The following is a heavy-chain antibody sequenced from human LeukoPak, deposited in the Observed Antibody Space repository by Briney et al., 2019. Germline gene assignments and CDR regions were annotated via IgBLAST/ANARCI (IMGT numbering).Heavy chain of an antibody. D-gene: IGHD6-19*01. V-gene: IGHV4-34*01. CDR2: INHGGST. Sequence: SETLSLTCAVYGGSFSGDFWSWIRQSPGKGLEWIGEINHGGSTTYNPSLQSPVTMSVDTSKNQFSLRLSSLTAADTAVYYCARVHISGWLDHWGQGTLVTVSS. J-gene: IGHJ4*02. CDR1: GGSFSGDF. CDR3: ARVHISGWLDH.